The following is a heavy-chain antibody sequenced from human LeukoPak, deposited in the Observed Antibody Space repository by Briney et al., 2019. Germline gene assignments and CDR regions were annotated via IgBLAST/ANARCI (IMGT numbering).Heavy chain of an antibody. CDR3: ARDSGQYGMDV. CDR2: IIPILGIA. CDR1: GGTFSSYA. V-gene: IGHV1-69*04. J-gene: IGHJ6*02. Sequence: ASVKVSCKASGGTFSSYAISWVRQASGQGLEWMGRIIPILGIANYAQKFQGRATITADKSTSTAYMELSSLRSEDTAVYYCARDSGQYGMDVWGQGTTVTVSS.